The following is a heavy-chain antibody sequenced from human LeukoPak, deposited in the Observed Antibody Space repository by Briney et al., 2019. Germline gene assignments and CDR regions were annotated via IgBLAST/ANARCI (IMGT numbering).Heavy chain of an antibody. CDR3: ARAAHFYSNAFDI. D-gene: IGHD6-13*01. CDR2: ISYDGSNK. Sequence: GGSLRLSCAASGFTFSSYAMHWVRQAPGKGLEWVAVISYDGSNKYYAASVKGRFTISRDNSQNTLFLQMYSLRDEDTAVYYCARAAHFYSNAFDIWGLGTMVTVSS. V-gene: IGHV3-30*14. CDR1: GFTFSSYA. J-gene: IGHJ3*02.